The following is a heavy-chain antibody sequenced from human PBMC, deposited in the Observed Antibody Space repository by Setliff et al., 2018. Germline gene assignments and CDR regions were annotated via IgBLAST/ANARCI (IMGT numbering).Heavy chain of an antibody. V-gene: IGHV4-38-2*02. CDR1: GYSISSGHY. Sequence: PSETLSLTCTVSGYSISSGHYWGWIRQPPGKGLEWIGSISHSGSTYYNPSLKSRVTISMDTSKNQFSLRVSSVTAADTAVYYCARAVAGNFDYWGQGTLVTVSS. J-gene: IGHJ4*02. CDR2: ISHSGST. CDR3: ARAVAGNFDY. D-gene: IGHD6-19*01.